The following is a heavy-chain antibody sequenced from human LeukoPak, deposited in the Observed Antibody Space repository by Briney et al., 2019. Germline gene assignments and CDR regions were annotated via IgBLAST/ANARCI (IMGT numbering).Heavy chain of an antibody. J-gene: IGHJ5*02. D-gene: IGHD2-2*01. Sequence: GASVKVSCKASGGTFGSYAISWVRQAPGQGLEWMGGIIPIFGTANYAQKFQGRVTITADESTSTAYMELSSLRSEDTAVYYCAREYQLLSQPLSTWFDPWGQGTLVTVSS. CDR1: GGTFGSYA. CDR3: AREYQLLSQPLSTWFDP. V-gene: IGHV1-69*13. CDR2: IIPIFGTA.